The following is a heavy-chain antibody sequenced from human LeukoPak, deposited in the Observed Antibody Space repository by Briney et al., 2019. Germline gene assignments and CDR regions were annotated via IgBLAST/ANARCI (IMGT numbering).Heavy chain of an antibody. Sequence: GGSLRLSCAASGFTVSSNYMSWVRQAPGKGLEWVSVIYSGGSTYYADSVKGRLTISRDNSKNTLYLQMNSLRAEDTAVYYCAREGYYYGSGSSTDAFDIWGQGTMVTVSS. CDR3: AREGYYYGSGSSTDAFDI. V-gene: IGHV3-66*01. CDR1: GFTVSSNY. J-gene: IGHJ3*02. D-gene: IGHD3-10*01. CDR2: IYSGGST.